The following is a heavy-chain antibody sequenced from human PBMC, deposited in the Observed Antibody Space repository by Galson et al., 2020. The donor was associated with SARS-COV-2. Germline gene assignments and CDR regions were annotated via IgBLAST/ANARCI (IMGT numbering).Heavy chain of an antibody. Sequence: GGSLRLSCAASGFTFSSYAMHWVRQAPGKGLEWVAVISYDGSNKYYADSVKGRLTISRDNSKNTLYLQMNSLRAEDTAVYYCARDTGDCRSTSFYADCWGQGTLVTVSS. V-gene: IGHV3-30*01. J-gene: IGHJ4*02. CDR2: ISYDGSNK. CDR3: ARDTGDCRSTSFYADC. D-gene: IGHD2-2*01. CDR1: GFTFSSYA.